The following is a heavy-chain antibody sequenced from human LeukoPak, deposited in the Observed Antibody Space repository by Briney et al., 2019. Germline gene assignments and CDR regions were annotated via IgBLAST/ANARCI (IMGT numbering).Heavy chain of an antibody. V-gene: IGHV4-61*02. Sequence: SETLSLTCTVSGGSISSGSYYWSWIRQPAGKGLEWIGRIYTSGSTNYNPSLKSRVTISVDTSKNQFSLKLSSVTAADTAVYYCARASLDGAWGAFDIWGQGTMVTVSS. D-gene: IGHD3-16*01. CDR3: ARASLDGAWGAFDI. CDR2: IYTSGST. CDR1: GGSISSGSYY. J-gene: IGHJ3*02.